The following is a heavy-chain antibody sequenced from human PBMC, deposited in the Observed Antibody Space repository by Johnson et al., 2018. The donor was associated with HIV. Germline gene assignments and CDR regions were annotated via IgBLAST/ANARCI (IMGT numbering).Heavy chain of an antibody. CDR3: ARDRYYGLA. Sequence: VQLVESGGGVVQPGGSLRLSCAASGFTFNTYGMDWVRQAPGKGLEWVANIKQDGSEKYYVDSVKGRFTISRENAKNSLYLQMNSLRAGDTAVFYCARDRYYGLAWG. D-gene: IGHD3-16*01. V-gene: IGHV3-7*01. CDR2: IKQDGSEK. J-gene: IGHJ5*01. CDR1: GFTFNTYG.